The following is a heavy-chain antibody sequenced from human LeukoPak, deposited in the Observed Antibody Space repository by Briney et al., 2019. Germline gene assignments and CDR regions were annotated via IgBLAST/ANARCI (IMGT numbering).Heavy chain of an antibody. CDR1: GFIFDDYD. D-gene: IGHD4-17*01. CDR3: AATATTVTPLDY. J-gene: IGHJ4*02. Sequence: PGGSLRLFCAASGFIFDDYDMNWVRQAPGKGLEWVSGINWNGGSTGYVDSVKGRFTISRDNAKNSLYLQMNSLRAEDTALYYCAATATTVTPLDYWGQGTLVTVSS. V-gene: IGHV3-20*04. CDR2: INWNGGST.